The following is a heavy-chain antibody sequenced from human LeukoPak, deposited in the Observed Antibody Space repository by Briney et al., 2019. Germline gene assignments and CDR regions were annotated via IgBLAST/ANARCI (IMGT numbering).Heavy chain of an antibody. CDR2: ISGSGGST. Sequence: GGSLRLSCAASGFTFSSYAMSWVRQAPGKGLVWVSAISGSGGSTYYADSVKGRFTISRDNSKNTLYLQMNSLRAEDTAVYYCARGLYDFWSGYYSFDYWGQGTLVTVSS. J-gene: IGHJ4*02. D-gene: IGHD3-3*01. CDR3: ARGLYDFWSGYYSFDY. CDR1: GFTFSSYA. V-gene: IGHV3-23*01.